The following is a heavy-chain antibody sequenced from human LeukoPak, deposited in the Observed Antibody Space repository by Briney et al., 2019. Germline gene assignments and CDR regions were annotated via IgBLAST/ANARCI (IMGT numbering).Heavy chain of an antibody. CDR1: GLSFSGSA. V-gene: IGHV3-73*01. CDR2: IRSKANSSAT. D-gene: IGHD3-9*01. Sequence: GGSLRLSCAASGLSFSGSAMHWVRQASGKGLEWVGRIRSKANSSATAYAASVKGRFTISRDDSKNTAYLQMNSLKTEDTAVYYCTRSHYDILTGTDYWGQGTLVTVSS. J-gene: IGHJ4*02. CDR3: TRSHYDILTGTDY.